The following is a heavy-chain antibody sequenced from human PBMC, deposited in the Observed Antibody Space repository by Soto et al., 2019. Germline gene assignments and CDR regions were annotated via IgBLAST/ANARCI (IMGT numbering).Heavy chain of an antibody. V-gene: IGHV1-69*01. J-gene: IGHJ6*04. CDR2: IIPIFGPA. CDR3: GREAQSEKRAQTPHSYYGVDV. CDR1: GGTFSNYA. Sequence: QVQLVQSGAEVKRPGSSVKVSCKASGGTFSNYAISWVRQAPGQGLEWMGGIIPIFGPANYAQNFQDRVTITADESTSTPKWEQNSLSFGDTAVYYWGREAQSEKRAQTPHSYYGVDVGGKGPTVTVS.